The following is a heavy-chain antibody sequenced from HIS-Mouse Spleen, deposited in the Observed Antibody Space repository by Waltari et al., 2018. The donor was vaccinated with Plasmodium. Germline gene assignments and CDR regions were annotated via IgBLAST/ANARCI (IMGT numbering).Heavy chain of an antibody. CDR2: IYYSGST. Sequence: QLQLQESGPGLVKPSETLSLTCTVAGGSISSSSYYWGCIRQPPGKGLEWIGSIYYSGSTYDNPSLKSRGTISVDTSKNQFSLKLSCVTAADTAVYYCARDRITGTSYFDYWGQGTLVTVSS. CDR1: GGSISSSSYY. CDR3: ARDRITGTSYFDY. D-gene: IGHD1-7*01. V-gene: IGHV4-39*07. J-gene: IGHJ4*02.